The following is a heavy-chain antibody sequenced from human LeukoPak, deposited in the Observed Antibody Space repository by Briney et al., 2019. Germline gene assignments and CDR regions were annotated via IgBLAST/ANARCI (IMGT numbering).Heavy chain of an antibody. J-gene: IGHJ4*02. D-gene: IGHD4-17*01. V-gene: IGHV3-7*01. CDR3: ARDDTVTTRVGFID. CDR1: GFTFSNYW. Sequence: PGGSLRLSCAASGFTFSNYWMSWVRQAPGKGLEWVANIKQDGSEKYYVDSVKGRFTISRDNAKNSLYQQMNSLRAEDTAVFYCARDDTVTTRVGFIDWGQGTLVTVSS. CDR2: IKQDGSEK.